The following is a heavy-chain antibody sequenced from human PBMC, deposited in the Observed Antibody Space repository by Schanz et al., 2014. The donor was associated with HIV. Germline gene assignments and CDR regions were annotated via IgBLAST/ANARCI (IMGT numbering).Heavy chain of an antibody. D-gene: IGHD3-22*01. J-gene: IGHJ6*02. V-gene: IGHV4-31*03. CDR3: ARGEGYYYDSSGFPLASGMDV. CDR1: GDSISSGGYY. CDR2: IYYSGST. Sequence: QVQLQQWGAGQLKPSETLSLTCTVSGDSISSGGYYWSWIRQHPGKGLEWIGYIYYSGSTYYNPSLKSRVTMSVDTSENHFSLKLSSATVADTAVYYCARGEGYYYDSSGFPLASGMDVWGQGTTVTVSS.